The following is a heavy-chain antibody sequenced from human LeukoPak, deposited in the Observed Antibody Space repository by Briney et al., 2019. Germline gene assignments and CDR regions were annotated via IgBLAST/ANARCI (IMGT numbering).Heavy chain of an antibody. CDR2: ILYTGRA. CDR1: RGSLSPDH. Sequence: TSSETLSLTCTVSRGSLSPDHCAWLRQPPGKGLEWIGYILYTGRARYNPSLEGRATLTVDMSKNQVSLKLRSVTAADTATYYCARLVDGANTRVDSWGQGTLVTVSS. CDR3: ARLVDGANTRVDS. V-gene: IGHV4-59*08. D-gene: IGHD4/OR15-4a*01. J-gene: IGHJ4*02.